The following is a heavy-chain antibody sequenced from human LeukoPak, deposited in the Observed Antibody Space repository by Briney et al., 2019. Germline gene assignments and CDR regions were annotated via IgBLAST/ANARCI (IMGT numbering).Heavy chain of an antibody. CDR3: ARDLAQGIAAADN. J-gene: IGHJ4*02. V-gene: IGHV3-66*01. CDR2: IYSGGST. Sequence: GGSLRLSCAASGFTVSSNYMSWVRQAPGEGLEWVSVIYSGGSTYYADSVKGRFTISRDNSKNTLYLQMNSLRAEDTAVYYCARDLAQGIAAADNWGQGTLVTVSS. CDR1: GFTVSSNY. D-gene: IGHD6-13*01.